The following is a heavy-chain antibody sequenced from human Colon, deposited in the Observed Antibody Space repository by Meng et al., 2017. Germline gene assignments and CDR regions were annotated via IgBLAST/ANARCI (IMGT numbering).Heavy chain of an antibody. CDR2: IFHSGTS. CDR3: ARRNSNNWFDP. V-gene: IGHV4-4*02. Sequence: QGRLQEEGPGLVKPSGTLSPTCAVSGSSISGVNWWSWVRQTQGKGLEWLGEIFHSGTSNYNPSLKSRVTISVDKYKNQFSLRLSSVTAADTAVYYCARRNSNNWFDPWGQGILVTVSS. J-gene: IGHJ5*02. CDR1: GSSISGVNW. D-gene: IGHD2/OR15-2a*01.